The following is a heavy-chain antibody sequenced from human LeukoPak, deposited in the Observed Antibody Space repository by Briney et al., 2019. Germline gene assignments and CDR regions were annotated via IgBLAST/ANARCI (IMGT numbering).Heavy chain of an antibody. Sequence: GGSLRLSCAASGFXFSTYAMSWVRQAPGKGLEWVSGISTSGGRTFYADSVKGRFTLSRDNSKNTLYLQMNSLRAEDTAVYYCAKTSGSYWNYFDYWGQGTLVTVSS. V-gene: IGHV3-23*01. D-gene: IGHD1-26*01. CDR3: AKTSGSYWNYFDY. J-gene: IGHJ4*02. CDR2: ISTSGGRT. CDR1: GFXFSTYA.